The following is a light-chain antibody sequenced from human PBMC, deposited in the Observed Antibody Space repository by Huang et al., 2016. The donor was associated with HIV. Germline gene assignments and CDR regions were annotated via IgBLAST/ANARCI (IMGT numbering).Light chain of an antibody. CDR1: QTVGSN. J-gene: IGKJ1*01. CDR2: SAS. CDR3: QQYNNWPGT. Sequence: ERVMTQSPATLSVSPGERATLSCRASQTVGSNLAWYQQTPGQAPRLLIYSASTRATGIPARFSGSGSGTEFTLTISSLRSEDFAIYYCQQYNNWPGTFGQGTKVEI. V-gene: IGKV3-15*01.